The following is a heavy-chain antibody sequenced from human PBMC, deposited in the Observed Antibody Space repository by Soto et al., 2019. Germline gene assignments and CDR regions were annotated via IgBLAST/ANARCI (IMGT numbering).Heavy chain of an antibody. CDR1: GYTFTSYA. V-gene: IGHV1-3*01. Sequence: ASVKVSCKSSGYTFTSYAMHWVRQAPGQMLEWMGWVNAGNGNTKYSQKFQGRVTITRDTSASTAYMELSSLRSEDTAVYYCARGESIDWFDPWGQGTLVTVSS. CDR3: ARGESIDWFDP. J-gene: IGHJ5*02. CDR2: VNAGNGNT. D-gene: IGHD3-10*01.